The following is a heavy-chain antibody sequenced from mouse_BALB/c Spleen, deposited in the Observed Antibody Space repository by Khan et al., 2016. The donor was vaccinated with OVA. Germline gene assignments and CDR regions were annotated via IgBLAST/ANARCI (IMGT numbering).Heavy chain of an antibody. CDR1: GFSLTSYD. D-gene: IGHD2-4*01. CDR3: VRRSTMITGGNFDY. V-gene: IGHV2-9-2*01. J-gene: IGHJ2*01. CDR2: IWTGGGT. Sequence: QVQLQQPGPGLVAPSQSLSITCTVSGFSLTSYDISWIRQPPGKGLEWLGVIWTGGGTNYNSAFMSRLSISKDNSKSQVFLKMNSLQTDDTAIYYCVRRSTMITGGNFDYWGQGTTLTFSS.